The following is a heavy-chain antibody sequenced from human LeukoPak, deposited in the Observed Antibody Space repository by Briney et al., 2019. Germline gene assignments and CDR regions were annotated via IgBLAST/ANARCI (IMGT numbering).Heavy chain of an antibody. Sequence: PGGSLRLSCVASGFTLSSNYMTWVRQAPGKGLEWVSIIYSSGSTYYADSVKGRFTISRDNSKNTLYLQMNSLRDEDTAVYYCARHLSGDDIWGQGTMVTVSS. CDR3: ARHLSGDDI. CDR1: GFTLSSNY. CDR2: IYSSGST. V-gene: IGHV3-53*01. D-gene: IGHD4-17*01. J-gene: IGHJ3*02.